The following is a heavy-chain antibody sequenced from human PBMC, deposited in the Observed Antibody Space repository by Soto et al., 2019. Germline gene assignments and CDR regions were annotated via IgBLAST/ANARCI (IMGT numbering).Heavy chain of an antibody. J-gene: IGHJ4*01. V-gene: IGHV4-59*08. CDR1: GGSIASLY. Sequence: SQMLCDTCTVAGGSIASLYGSWIRKPPGKGLEWIGFVYYTGIARYNPSLKSRVTISVDTSKNQFSLKLTSVTAADTAIYSYASRIVSTAASAFRVHGTPVIVSP. CDR2: VYYTGIA. CDR3: ASRIVSTAASAF. D-gene: IGHD5-12*01.